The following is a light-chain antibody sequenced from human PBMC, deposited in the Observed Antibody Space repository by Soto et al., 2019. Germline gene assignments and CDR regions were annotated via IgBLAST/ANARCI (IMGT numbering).Light chain of an antibody. V-gene: IGKV3-20*01. Sequence: EIVLTQSPGTLSLSLGERATLSCRASQSISSNYLAWYQQKPGQAPRLLIYGAFSRAVGIPDNFSGSGSGTDFTLTIYRLEPEDFAVYYCQQYGTSPWTFGQGTKVEIK. CDR2: GAF. J-gene: IGKJ1*01. CDR1: QSISSNY. CDR3: QQYGTSPWT.